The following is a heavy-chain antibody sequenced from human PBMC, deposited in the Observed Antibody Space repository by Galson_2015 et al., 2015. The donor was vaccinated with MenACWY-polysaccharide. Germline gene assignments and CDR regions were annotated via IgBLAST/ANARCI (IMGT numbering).Heavy chain of an antibody. CDR1: GFTFSTYW. J-gene: IGHJ4*02. CDR3: AGKEAFDY. Sequence: SLRLSCAASGFTFSTYWMHRVRQAPGKGLEWVAVISNDGDRTFYADSLKGRFTVSRDNSKSTLYLQMNTLRPNDTAVYYCAGKEAFDYWGQGTLVTVSS. V-gene: IGHV3-30-3*01. CDR2: ISNDGDRT.